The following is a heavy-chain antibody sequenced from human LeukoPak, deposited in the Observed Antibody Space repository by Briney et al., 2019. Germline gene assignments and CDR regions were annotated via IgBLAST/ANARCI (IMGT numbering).Heavy chain of an antibody. CDR3: AKTVVRGVSYYFDY. CDR1: GFTSSSYG. V-gene: IGHV3-33*06. CDR2: IWYDGSNK. D-gene: IGHD3-10*01. Sequence: GRSLRLSCAASGFTSSSYGMHWVRQAPGKGLEWVAVIWYDGSNKYYADSVKGRFTISRDNSKNTLYLQMNSLRAEDTAVYYCAKTVVRGVSYYFDYWGQGTLVTVSS. J-gene: IGHJ4*02.